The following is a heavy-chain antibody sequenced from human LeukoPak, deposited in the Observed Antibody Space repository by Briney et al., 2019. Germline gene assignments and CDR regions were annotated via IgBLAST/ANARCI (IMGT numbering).Heavy chain of an antibody. V-gene: IGHV1-8*01. CDR1: GYTFTSND. J-gene: IGHJ4*02. CDR3: AGGVRFGELFFDS. D-gene: IGHD3-10*01. Sequence: GASVKVSCKASGYTFTSNDINWVRQATGQGLEWMGWMNPNSANTGYAQNFQGRIALTRDTSINTAYMELYSLGSDDTAVYYCAGGVRFGELFFDSWGQGTLVTVSS. CDR2: MNPNSANT.